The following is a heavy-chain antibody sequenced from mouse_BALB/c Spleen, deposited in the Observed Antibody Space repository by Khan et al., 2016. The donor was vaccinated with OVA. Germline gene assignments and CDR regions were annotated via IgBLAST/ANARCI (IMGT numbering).Heavy chain of an antibody. CDR3: ARLEDI. CDR2: IWAGGST. J-gene: IGHJ2*01. CDR1: GFSLTSYG. D-gene: IGHD1-3*01. V-gene: IGHV2-9*02. Sequence: VELQQSGPGLVAPSQSLSITCTVSGFSLTSYGVHWVRQPPGKGLEWLGVIWAGGSTNYNSALMSRLSISKENSKSQVFLKMNSLQTDDTAMYCGARLEDIWGQGTTLTVSS.